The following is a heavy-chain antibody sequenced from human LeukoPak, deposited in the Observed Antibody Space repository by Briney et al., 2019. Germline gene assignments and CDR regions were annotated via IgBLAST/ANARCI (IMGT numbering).Heavy chain of an antibody. CDR2: IRSKAYSYAT. J-gene: IGHJ6*02. CDR1: GFTFSSYA. V-gene: IGHV3-73*01. Sequence: GGSLRLSCAASGFTFSSYAMSWVRQAPGKGLEWVGRIRSKAYSYATAYAASVKGRFTISRDDSKNTAYLQMNSLKTDDTAVYYCTRPKGVNSDSDSYYYYGLDVWGQGTTVTVSS. CDR3: TRPKGVNSDSDSYYYYGLDV. D-gene: IGHD2/OR15-2a*01.